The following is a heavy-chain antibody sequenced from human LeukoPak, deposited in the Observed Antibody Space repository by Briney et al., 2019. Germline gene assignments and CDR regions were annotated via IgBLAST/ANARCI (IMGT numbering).Heavy chain of an antibody. V-gene: IGHV4-4*02. CDR1: GDSINSLDL. CDR3: ARGSGREVAFDI. J-gene: IGHJ3*02. CDR2: MYLSGTT. D-gene: IGHD1-26*01. Sequence: PSGTLSLTCTVSGDSINSLDLWSWVRQPPGKGLEWIGEMYLSGTTHSNPSLKSRVTISIDTSKNHFSLKLSSVTAADTAVYYCARGSGREVAFDIWGQGTMVTVSS.